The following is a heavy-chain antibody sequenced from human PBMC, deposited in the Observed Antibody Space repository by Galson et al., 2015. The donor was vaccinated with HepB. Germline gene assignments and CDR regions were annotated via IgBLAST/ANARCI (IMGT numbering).Heavy chain of an antibody. CDR3: ARDSPPEDSSSSHTDYYGMDV. CDR2: ISYDGSNK. V-gene: IGHV3-30-3*01. Sequence: SLRLSCAASGFTFSGYATHWVRQAPGRGLEWVAVISYDGSNKYYADSVKGRFTISRDNSKNTLYLQMNSLRAEDTAVYYCARDSPPEDSSSSHTDYYGMDVWGQGTTVTVSS. J-gene: IGHJ6*02. D-gene: IGHD6-6*01. CDR1: GFTFSGYA.